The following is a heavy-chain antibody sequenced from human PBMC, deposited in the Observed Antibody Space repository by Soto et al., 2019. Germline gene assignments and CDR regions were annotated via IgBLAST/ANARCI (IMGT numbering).Heavy chain of an antibody. CDR1: GFTFTSYA. CDR2: ISYDGSNK. V-gene: IGHV3-30-3*01. Sequence: QVQLVESGGGVVQPGRSLRLSCAASGFTFTSYAMHWVRQAPGKGLEWVAVISYDGSNKYYPDSVKGRFTISRDNSKNTLYLQMNSLRVEDTAVYYCARGGAYCGGDCYYEAFDIWGQGTMVTVSS. D-gene: IGHD2-21*02. J-gene: IGHJ3*02. CDR3: ARGGAYCGGDCYYEAFDI.